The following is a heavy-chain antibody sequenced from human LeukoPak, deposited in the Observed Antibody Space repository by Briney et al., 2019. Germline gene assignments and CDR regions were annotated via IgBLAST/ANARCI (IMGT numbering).Heavy chain of an antibody. D-gene: IGHD1-1*01. CDR3: ARHMGLGYTYFYPYFDY. CDR1: GGSLSGYY. V-gene: IGHV4-59*08. Sequence: PSETLSLTCAVYGGSLSGYYWSWIRQPPGKGLEWIGYIYYSGSTNYNPSLKSRVTISVDTSKNQFSLKLSSVTAADTAVYYCARHMGLGYTYFYPYFDYWGQGTLVTVSS. CDR2: IYYSGST. J-gene: IGHJ4*01.